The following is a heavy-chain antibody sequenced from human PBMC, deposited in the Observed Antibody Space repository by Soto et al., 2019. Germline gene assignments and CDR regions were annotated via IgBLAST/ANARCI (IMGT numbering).Heavy chain of an antibody. V-gene: IGHV3-23*04. CDR3: ANDRLAGGFDY. Sequence: DVQLVDSGGGLVQPGGSVRLSCTASGFTFSNYAMSWVRQAPGKGLEWVALVSATAGTTYYTDYVKGRVTISRDNSRNTVYLQMNSLRADDTAVYYCANDRLAGGFDYWGQGTLVTVSS. CDR1: GFTFSNYA. D-gene: IGHD3-16*01. J-gene: IGHJ4*02. CDR2: VSATAGTT.